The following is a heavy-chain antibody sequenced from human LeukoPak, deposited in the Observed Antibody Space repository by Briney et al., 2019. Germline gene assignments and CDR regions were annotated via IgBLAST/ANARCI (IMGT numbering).Heavy chain of an antibody. CDR3: ARDSERRDGFSLYFFGY. J-gene: IGHJ4*02. CDR2: ISSGSTYR. V-gene: IGHV3-21*01. CDR1: GFTFNTYT. D-gene: IGHD5-24*01. Sequence: GGSLRLSCTASGFTFNTYTMNWVRQAPGKGLEWVSSISSGSTYRYYADSVKGRFTISRDNAENSLFLQMDSLRAEDTALYYCARDSERRDGFSLYFFGYWGRGTLVTVSS.